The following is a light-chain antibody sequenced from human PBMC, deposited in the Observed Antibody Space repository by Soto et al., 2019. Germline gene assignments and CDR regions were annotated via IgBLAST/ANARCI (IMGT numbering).Light chain of an antibody. CDR1: SSDVGGYNY. J-gene: IGLJ1*01. V-gene: IGLV2-14*03. Sequence: QSVLTQPASVSGSPGQSITISCTGTSSDVGGYNYVSWYQHHPGKAPKLMIYDVANRPSGVSNRFSGSKSGNTASLTISGLQAEDEADYYCNSYTSSSTYVFGTGTKATV. CDR2: DVA. CDR3: NSYTSSSTYV.